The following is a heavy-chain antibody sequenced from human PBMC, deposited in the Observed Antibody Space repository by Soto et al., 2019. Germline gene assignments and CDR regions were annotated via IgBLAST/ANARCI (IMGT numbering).Heavy chain of an antibody. Sequence: GSLRISCAASGFTFSSYSMSWVRQAPGKGLEWVANIKQDGSEKYYVDSVKGRFTISRDNAKNSLYLQMNSLRAEDTAVYYCARTQGIAAAGQDYWGQGTLVTVSS. V-gene: IGHV3-7*03. D-gene: IGHD6-13*01. CDR1: GFTFSSYS. CDR2: IKQDGSEK. J-gene: IGHJ4*02. CDR3: ARTQGIAAAGQDY.